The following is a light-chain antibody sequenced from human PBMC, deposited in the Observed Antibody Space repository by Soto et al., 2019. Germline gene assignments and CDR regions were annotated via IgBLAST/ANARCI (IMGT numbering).Light chain of an antibody. J-gene: IGKJ4*01. CDR3: QQYNSVSLLT. CDR1: QSLSNW. CDR2: KAS. V-gene: IGKV1-5*03. Sequence: DIEMSQSPSSLSASVGDRVTITCRASQSLSNWLAWYQQKPGKAPKLLIYKASTLESGVPSRFSGSASGTEFTLTISSLQPDDFATYYCQQYNSVSLLTFGGGTKVDIK.